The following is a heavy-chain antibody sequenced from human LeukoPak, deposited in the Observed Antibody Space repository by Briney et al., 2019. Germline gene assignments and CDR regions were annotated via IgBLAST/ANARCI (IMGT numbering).Heavy chain of an antibody. CDR1: GGSISSYY. Sequence: KPSETLSLTCTVSGGSISSYYWGWIRQPPGKGLEWIGSIYYSGSTYYNPSLKSRVTISVDTSKNQFSLKLSSVTAADTAVYYCARHTVTTYFDYWGQGTLVTVSS. CDR2: IYYSGST. V-gene: IGHV4-39*01. D-gene: IGHD4-11*01. J-gene: IGHJ4*02. CDR3: ARHTVTTYFDY.